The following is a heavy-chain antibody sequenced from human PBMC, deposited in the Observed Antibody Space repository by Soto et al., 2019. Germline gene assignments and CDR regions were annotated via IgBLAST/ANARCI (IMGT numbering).Heavy chain of an antibody. CDR2: ISAYNGNT. Sequence: ASVKVSCKASGYTFTSYGISWVRQAPGQGLEWMGWISAYNGNTNYAQKLQGRVTITTDTSTSTAYMELSSLRSDDTAVYYCASVDTTMANYYYYYGMDVWGQGTTVTVSS. D-gene: IGHD5-18*01. CDR1: GYTFTSYG. J-gene: IGHJ6*02. CDR3: ASVDTTMANYYYYYGMDV. V-gene: IGHV1-18*01.